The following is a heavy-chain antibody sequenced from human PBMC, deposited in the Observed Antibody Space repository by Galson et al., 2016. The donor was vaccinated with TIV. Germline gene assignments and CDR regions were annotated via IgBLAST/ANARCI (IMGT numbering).Heavy chain of an antibody. Sequence: VKVSCKASGNIFTRDYVHWVRQAPGQGLEWMGVIDPTYGGTTFAQKFQALVTMTRDTSTSIVYMEVSGLKSDDTAVYYCIRDLGRLRDFWGQGTLVTVSS. V-gene: IGHV1-46*03. CDR2: IDPTYGGT. CDR1: GNIFTRDY. CDR3: IRDLGRLRDF. J-gene: IGHJ4*02. D-gene: IGHD7-27*01.